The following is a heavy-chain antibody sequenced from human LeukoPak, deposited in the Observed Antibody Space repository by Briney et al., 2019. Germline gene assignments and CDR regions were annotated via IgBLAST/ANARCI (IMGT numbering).Heavy chain of an antibody. CDR1: GVIVRSNY. Sequence: GGSLRLSCVGSGVIVRSNYMTWVRQAPGKGLEWVSILYHGGSTYYADSVKGRFSISGDTSKNTLYLQMNSLRVEDTAVYYCATRRFGELTYWGQGTLVTVSS. CDR3: ATRRFGELTY. V-gene: IGHV3-66*01. J-gene: IGHJ4*02. D-gene: IGHD3-10*01. CDR2: LYHGGST.